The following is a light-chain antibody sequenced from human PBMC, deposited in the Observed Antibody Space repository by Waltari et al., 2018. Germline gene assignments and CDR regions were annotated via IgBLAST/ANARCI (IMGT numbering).Light chain of an antibody. V-gene: IGLV1-44*01. J-gene: IGLJ3*02. CDR2: SNN. CDR1: SSNIRFNS. Sequence: TQPPSASGAPGQEVTISCSGRSSNIRFNSVNSYHQLPGTAPKLLIYSNNQRPSGVPGRFSGSKSGSSASLAISGLQSEDEGDYYCSTWDDSLNGPVFGGGTKLTVL. CDR3: STWDDSLNGPV.